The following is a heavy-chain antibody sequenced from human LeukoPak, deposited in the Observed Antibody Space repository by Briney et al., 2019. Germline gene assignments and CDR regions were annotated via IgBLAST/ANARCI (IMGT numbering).Heavy chain of an antibody. J-gene: IGHJ4*02. Sequence: GGSLRLSCAASGFIFSRYGMSWVRQAPGKGLEWVSAISGSGGTTYYADSVKGRFTISRDNYKNTLYPQINSLRAEDTAVYYCAKDHLPGIVVADRDYWGLGTLVTVSS. V-gene: IGHV3-23*01. CDR1: GFIFSRYG. CDR2: ISGSGGTT. CDR3: AKDHLPGIVVADRDY. D-gene: IGHD6-19*01.